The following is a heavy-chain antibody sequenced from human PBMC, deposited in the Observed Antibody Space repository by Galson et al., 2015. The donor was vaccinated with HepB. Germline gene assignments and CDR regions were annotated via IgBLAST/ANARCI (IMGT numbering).Heavy chain of an antibody. CDR1: GFTFSRYA. CDR3: ARDGPAGSSSWFPSYYYYMDV. V-gene: IGHV3-30-3*01. CDR2: ISYDGSNK. J-gene: IGHJ6*03. D-gene: IGHD6-13*01. Sequence: SLRLSCAASGFTFSRYAMHWVRQAPGKGLEWVAVISYDGSNKYYADSVKGRFTISRDNSKNTLYLQMNSLRAEDTAVYYCARDGPAGSSSWFPSYYYYMDVWGKGTTVTVSS.